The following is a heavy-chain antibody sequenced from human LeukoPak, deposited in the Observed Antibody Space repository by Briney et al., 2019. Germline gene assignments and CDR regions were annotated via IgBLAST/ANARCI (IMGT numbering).Heavy chain of an antibody. CDR3: ARGDGYNFDY. Sequence: PSGTLSLTCTVSGGSISSYYWSWIRQPPGKGLEWIGYIYYSGSTNYNPSLKSRVTISVDTSKNQFSLKLSSVTAADTAMYYCARGDGYNFDYWGQGTLVTVSS. J-gene: IGHJ4*02. CDR2: IYYSGST. V-gene: IGHV4-59*01. CDR1: GGSISSYY. D-gene: IGHD5-24*01.